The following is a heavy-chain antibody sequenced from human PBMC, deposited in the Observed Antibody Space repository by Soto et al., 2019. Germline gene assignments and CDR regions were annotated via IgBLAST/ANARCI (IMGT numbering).Heavy chain of an antibody. D-gene: IGHD5-12*01. CDR1: GFTFSSYY. CDR3: ARVKHGGYAD. CDR2: IGTAGDT. Sequence: EVQLVESGGVLVQPGGSLRLSCAASGFTFSSYYMHWVRHATGKCLEWVSAIGTAGDTYYPGSVKGRFTISRENAKNSLYLQMNSLRAGDTAVYYCARVKHGGYADWGQGTLVTVSS. V-gene: IGHV3-13*01. J-gene: IGHJ4*02.